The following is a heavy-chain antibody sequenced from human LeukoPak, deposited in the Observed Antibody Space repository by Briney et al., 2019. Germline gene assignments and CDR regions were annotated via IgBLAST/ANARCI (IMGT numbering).Heavy chain of an antibody. D-gene: IGHD3-22*01. V-gene: IGHV4-34*01. CDR2: INHSGST. CDR3: AREIVVVRGAFDI. CDR1: GGSFSGYY. J-gene: IGHJ3*02. Sequence: SETLSLTCAVYGGSFSGYYWSWIRQPPGKGLEWIGEINHSGSTNYNPSLKSRVTISVDRSKNQFSLKLSSVTAADTAVYYCAREIVVVRGAFDIWGQGTMVTVSS.